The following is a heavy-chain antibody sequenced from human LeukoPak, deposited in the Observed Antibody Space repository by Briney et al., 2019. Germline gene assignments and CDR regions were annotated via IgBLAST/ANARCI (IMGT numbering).Heavy chain of an antibody. CDR3: AKDGWEVVGRFDLHY. D-gene: IGHD1-26*01. V-gene: IGHV3-7*01. Sequence: GGSLRLSCAASGFTFSRYWMSWVRQAPGKGVEWVANIKQDGSEKYYVDSVKGRFTVSRDNSKNTLYLQMNSLRDEDTAMYYCAKDGWEVVGRFDLHYWGQGTPVTVSS. J-gene: IGHJ4*02. CDR1: GFTFSRYW. CDR2: IKQDGSEK.